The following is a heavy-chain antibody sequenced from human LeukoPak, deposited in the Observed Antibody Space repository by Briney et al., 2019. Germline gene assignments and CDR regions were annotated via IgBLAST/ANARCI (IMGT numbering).Heavy chain of an antibody. J-gene: IGHJ4*02. CDR3: ARLTEDYYFDY. D-gene: IGHD1-14*01. V-gene: IGHV4-59*01. CDR1: GGSISSYY. Sequence: SETLSLTCTVSGGSISSYYWTWLRQPPGKGLEWIGHIYYSGSTNYNPSLKSRVTISVDTSKNQLSLKLSSVTAADTAVYYCARLTEDYYFDYWGQGTLVTVSS. CDR2: IYYSGST.